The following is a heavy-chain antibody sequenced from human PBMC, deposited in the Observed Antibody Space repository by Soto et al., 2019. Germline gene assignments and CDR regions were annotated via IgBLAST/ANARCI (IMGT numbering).Heavy chain of an antibody. CDR1: GFSFSNYA. Sequence: QVQLVEAGVGVVQPGGSLRLYSAASGFSFSNYALNWVRQSPDKGLEWVALISYEGSAQYYADSVKGRFTISRDNSRNTLYLQMNSLRVEYTALFYCTKGRWSSSGWSDYWGQGTLVTIPS. CDR2: ISYEGSAQ. CDR3: TKGRWSSSGWSDY. V-gene: IGHV3-30*18. D-gene: IGHD6-19*01. J-gene: IGHJ4*02.